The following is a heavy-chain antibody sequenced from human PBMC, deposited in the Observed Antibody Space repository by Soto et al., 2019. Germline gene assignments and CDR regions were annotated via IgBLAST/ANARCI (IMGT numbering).Heavy chain of an antibody. CDR3: ARPDSSSWAAPFGS. D-gene: IGHD6-13*01. Sequence: PSETLCLTCAVYGEKFSGYIGPWIRQTTGKGLQWIGQINHSGSASYNPSLKSRVTISVHTSNSQFSLELSSVTAADTAVYYCARPDSSSWAAPFGSWGQGTLVTV. J-gene: IGHJ4*02. CDR2: INHSGSA. CDR1: GEKFSGYI. V-gene: IGHV4-34*08.